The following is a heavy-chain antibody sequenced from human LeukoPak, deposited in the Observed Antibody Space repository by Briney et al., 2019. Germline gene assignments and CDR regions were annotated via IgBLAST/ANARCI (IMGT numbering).Heavy chain of an antibody. D-gene: IGHD3-16*01. CDR2: MSGSGSTI. CDR1: GFTLRDYY. CDR3: DREVTPYAGYRYNWFDR. V-gene: IGHV3-11*01. J-gene: IGHJ5*02. Sequence: GGSLRLSCVASGFTLRDYYMIWIRQAPGKGLEWVAYMSGSGSTIDYADSVEGGFTIYRDHAENSLYLHMNSLRDEDTALYCCDREVTPYAGYRYNWFDRWGQGTLVTVSS.